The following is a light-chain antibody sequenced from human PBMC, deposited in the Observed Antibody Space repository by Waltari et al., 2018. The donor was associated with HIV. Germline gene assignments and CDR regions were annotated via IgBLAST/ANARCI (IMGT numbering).Light chain of an antibody. J-gene: IGLJ3*02. CDR1: RSNIGSNP. V-gene: IGLV1-44*01. Sequence: QSVLTQPPHASGTPAQRVTINRSGSRSNIGSNPVHWYQHFPGKAPKLLIHTNNPRPSGVPDRFSGSNSGTSASRAISGLQSEDEADYYCAAWDASLNNWVFGGGTKLTVL. CDR3: AAWDASLNNWV. CDR2: TNN.